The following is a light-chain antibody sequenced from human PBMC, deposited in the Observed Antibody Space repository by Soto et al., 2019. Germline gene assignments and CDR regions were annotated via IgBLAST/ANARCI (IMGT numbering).Light chain of an antibody. J-gene: IGKJ4*01. CDR1: QSVKNNY. V-gene: IGKV3-20*01. Sequence: EIVLKQSPDTLSLSPGERATLSCRASQSVKNNYLAWYHQKPGQPPRFLIYDASSRATGIPDRFSGSGSGTDFTLTISRLEPEDFAVYYCQQYGSTPLTFCGGTKVDIK. CDR2: DAS. CDR3: QQYGSTPLT.